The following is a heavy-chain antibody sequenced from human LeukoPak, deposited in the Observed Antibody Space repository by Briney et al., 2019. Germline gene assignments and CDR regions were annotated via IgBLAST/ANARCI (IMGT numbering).Heavy chain of an antibody. V-gene: IGHV3-30*18. CDR1: GFTFTSYG. Sequence: PGGSLRLSCAASGFTFTSYGMHWVRQAPGKGLEWVAVISYDGGNKYYADSVKGRFTISRDTSKNTLYLQMNSLRAEDTAVYYCAKASGVPWADYAFDIWGQGTMVTVSS. D-gene: IGHD3-10*01. J-gene: IGHJ3*02. CDR3: AKASGVPWADYAFDI. CDR2: ISYDGGNK.